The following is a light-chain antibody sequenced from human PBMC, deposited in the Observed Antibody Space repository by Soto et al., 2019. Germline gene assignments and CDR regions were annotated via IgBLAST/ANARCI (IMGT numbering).Light chain of an antibody. J-gene: IGKJ3*01. Sequence: DIQLTQSPSSLSASAGDRVTSTCQASQDISNHLNWYQQKPGKAPNLLIYDASDLETGVPSRFSGGGSGTFFSFTINSLQPEDIATYYCQKHDGVPLFGPGTKVEIK. CDR2: DAS. V-gene: IGKV1-33*01. CDR1: QDISNH. CDR3: QKHDGVPL.